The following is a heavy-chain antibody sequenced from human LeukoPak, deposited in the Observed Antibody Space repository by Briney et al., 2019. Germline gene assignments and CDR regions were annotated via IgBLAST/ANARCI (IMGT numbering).Heavy chain of an antibody. CDR3: ARGRMEPFDV. CDR1: GFTFSKFW. V-gene: IGHV3-74*01. D-gene: IGHD1-1*01. J-gene: IGHJ3*01. Sequence: PGGSLRLSCATSGFTFSKFWMHWVRQAPGRGLAWVSRINPEETTTNYADSVKGRFTISRDNAKNTLYLQMDSLRAEDTAVYFCARGRMEPFDVWGQGTLVTVSS. CDR2: INPEETTT.